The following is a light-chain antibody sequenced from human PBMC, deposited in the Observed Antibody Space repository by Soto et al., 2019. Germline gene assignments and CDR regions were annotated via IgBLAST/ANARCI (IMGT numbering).Light chain of an antibody. CDR2: GAS. CDR1: QSVSSN. CDR3: QEYYTSPPAIT. Sequence: EVEMTQSPATLSVSPRERATLSCRASQSVSSNLAWYQQKPGQAPRLLIYGASTRATDIPARFSGSGSGTEFTLTISSLQSEDFAVYYCQEYYTSPPAITFGQGTRLEIK. V-gene: IGKV3-15*01. J-gene: IGKJ5*01.